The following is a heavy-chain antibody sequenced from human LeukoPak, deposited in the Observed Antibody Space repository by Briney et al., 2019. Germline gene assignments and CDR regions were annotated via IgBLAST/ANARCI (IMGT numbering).Heavy chain of an antibody. J-gene: IGHJ6*03. D-gene: IGHD1-26*01. Sequence: SETLSLTCTVSGGSISSSSYYWGWIRQPPGKGLEWIGYIYYSGSTNYNPSLKSRVTISVDTSKNQFSLKLSSVTAADTAVYYCARDALVGSYYYMDVWGKGTTVTVSS. CDR3: ARDALVGSYYYMDV. CDR2: IYYSGST. CDR1: GGSISSSSYY. V-gene: IGHV4-61*01.